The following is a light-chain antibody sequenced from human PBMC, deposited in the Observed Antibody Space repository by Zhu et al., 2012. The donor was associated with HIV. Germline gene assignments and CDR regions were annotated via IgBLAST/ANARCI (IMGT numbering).Light chain of an antibody. Sequence: DIQLTQSPSFLSASVGDRVTITCRAHQGISNHLAWYHQKPGKAPKLLIYGASVLQSGVPSRFSGSGSGTEFTLTISSLQPEDFATYFCQHLTLYPTFGGGSRVEIK. J-gene: IGKJ4*01. CDR1: QGISNH. CDR3: QHLTLYPT. V-gene: IGKV1-9*01. CDR2: GAS.